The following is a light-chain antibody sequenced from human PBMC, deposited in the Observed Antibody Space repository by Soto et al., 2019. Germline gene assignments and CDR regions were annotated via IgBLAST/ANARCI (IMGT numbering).Light chain of an antibody. CDR2: GAS. CDR1: QRISSSY. CDR3: QQYNDWPRT. J-gene: IGKJ5*01. V-gene: IGKV3-15*01. Sequence: IVLTQSPGTLSLSPGERATLSCRASQRISSSYLAWYQHKPGQAPRLLIYGASTTATDVPPRFSGSGSGTEFTLTISNLQSEDFAVYYCQQYNDWPRTFGQGTRLDIK.